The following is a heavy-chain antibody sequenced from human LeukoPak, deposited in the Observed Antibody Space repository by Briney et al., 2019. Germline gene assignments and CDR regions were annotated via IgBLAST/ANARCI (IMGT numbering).Heavy chain of an antibody. D-gene: IGHD6-13*01. CDR3: AKAAASLDWFDP. CDR1: GYSFTNYW. J-gene: IGHJ5*02. Sequence: GESLQISCKGSGYSFTNYWISWVRQIPGKGLVWMGTIDPSDSYTNYSPSFQGHVTISADKSISTAYVQWSSLKASDTAIYYCAKAAASLDWFDPWGQGTLVIVSS. V-gene: IGHV5-10-1*01. CDR2: IDPSDSYT.